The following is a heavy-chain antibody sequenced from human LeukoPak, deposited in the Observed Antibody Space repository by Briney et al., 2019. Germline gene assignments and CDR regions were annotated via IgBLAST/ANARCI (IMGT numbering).Heavy chain of an antibody. V-gene: IGHV3-11*01. CDR3: ARDSSGWSYYYGMDV. CDR2: ISSSGSTI. D-gene: IGHD6-19*01. J-gene: IGHJ6*02. Sequence: PGGSLRLSCAASGFTFSDYYMSWIRQAPGKGLEWVSYISSSGSTIYYTDSVKGRFTISRDNAKNSLYLQMNSLRAEDTAVYYCARDSSGWSYYYGMDVWGQGTTVTVSS. CDR1: GFTFSDYY.